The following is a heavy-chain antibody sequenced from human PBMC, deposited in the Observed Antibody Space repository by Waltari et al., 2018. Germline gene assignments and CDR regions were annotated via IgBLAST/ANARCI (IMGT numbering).Heavy chain of an antibody. CDR3: ARGARRTTVTTGWWYFDL. J-gene: IGHJ2*01. CDR1: GYTYSMYW. V-gene: IGHV3-74*01. Sequence: EVQLVESGGRLVQTGGSLRLSCAASGYTYSMYWMPCVRQAPGKGLVWVSRSNSDGSSTSYADSVKGRFTISKDNAKNTVYLQMNSLRAEDTAIYYCARGARRTTVTTGWWYFDLWGRGTLVTVSS. D-gene: IGHD4-17*01. CDR2: SNSDGSST.